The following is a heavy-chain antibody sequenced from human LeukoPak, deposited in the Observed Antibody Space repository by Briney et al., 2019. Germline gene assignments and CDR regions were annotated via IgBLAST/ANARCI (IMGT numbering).Heavy chain of an antibody. Sequence: SETLSLTCAVYGGSFSGYYWSWIRQPPGRGLEWIGEINHSGSTNYNPSLKSRVTISVDTSKNQFSLKLNSVTAADTAVFYCAGGRWHPSVRVDYWGQGTLVTVSS. CDR1: GGSFSGYY. CDR2: INHSGST. J-gene: IGHJ4*02. V-gene: IGHV4-34*01. D-gene: IGHD6-13*01. CDR3: AGGRWHPSVRVDY.